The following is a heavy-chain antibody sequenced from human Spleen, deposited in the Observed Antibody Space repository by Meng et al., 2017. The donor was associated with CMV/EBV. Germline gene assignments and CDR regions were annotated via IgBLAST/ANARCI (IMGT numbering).Heavy chain of an antibody. CDR1: GGSINGYY. Sequence: SETLSLTCTVSGGSINGYYWSWIRQPPGKTLEWIGYFFYSGSSNYNPSLKSRVTMSVDTSKNQFSLKLSSVTAADTAVYYCARSRPKYYYGMDVWGQGTTVTVSS. V-gene: IGHV4-59*01. D-gene: IGHD6-25*01. J-gene: IGHJ6*02. CDR2: FFYSGSS. CDR3: ARSRPKYYYGMDV.